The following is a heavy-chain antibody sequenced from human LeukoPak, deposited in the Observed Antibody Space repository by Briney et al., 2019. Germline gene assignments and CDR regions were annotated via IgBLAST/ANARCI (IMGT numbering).Heavy chain of an antibody. CDR2: IYYIGST. V-gene: IGHV4-39*01. CDR3: ARAVGMVVTV. CDR1: GGSISSSSYY. Sequence: SETLSLTCTVSGGSISSSSYYWGWIRQPPGKGLEWIGSIYYIGSTYYSPSLKSRVTISVDTSKNQFSLKLSSVTAADTAVYYCARAVGMVVTVWGQGTLVTVSS. D-gene: IGHD4/OR15-4a*01. J-gene: IGHJ4*02.